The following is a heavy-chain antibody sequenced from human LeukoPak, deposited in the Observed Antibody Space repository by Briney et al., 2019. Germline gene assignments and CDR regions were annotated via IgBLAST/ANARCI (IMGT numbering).Heavy chain of an antibody. CDR1: GFTFDDYG. J-gene: IGHJ3*02. V-gene: IGHV3-20*01. Sequence: GGSLRLSCAASGFTFDDYGMSWVRQAPGKGLEWVSGINWNGGSTGYADSVKGRFTISRDNAKNSLYLQMNSLRAEDTALYHCARNIVGATGLAFDIWGQGTMVTVSS. CDR3: ARNIVGATGLAFDI. CDR2: INWNGGST. D-gene: IGHD1-26*01.